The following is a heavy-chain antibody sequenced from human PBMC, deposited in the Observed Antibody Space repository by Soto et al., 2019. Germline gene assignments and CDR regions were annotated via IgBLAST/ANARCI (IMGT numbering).Heavy chain of an antibody. CDR1: GGSISSSSYY. V-gene: IGHV4-39*01. CDR2: IYYSGST. D-gene: IGHD6-13*01. J-gene: IGHJ4*02. Sequence: SETLSLTCTVSGGSISSSSYYWGWIRQPPGKGLEWIGSIYYSGSTYYNPSLKSRVTISVDTSKNQFSLKLSSVTAADTAVYYCARHVEYSSSWYEPKSPFDYWGQGTLVTVSS. CDR3: ARHVEYSSSWYEPKSPFDY.